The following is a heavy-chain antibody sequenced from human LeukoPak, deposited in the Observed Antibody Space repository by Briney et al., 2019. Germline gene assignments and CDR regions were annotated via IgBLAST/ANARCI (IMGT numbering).Heavy chain of an antibody. J-gene: IGHJ6*03. Sequence: KPSETLSLTCTVSGGSISSYYWSWVRQPPGQGLEWIGYIYYSGSTNYNPSLRSRVTISVDTSKNQFSLKLSSVTAADTAVYYCARMTTKNYYYMDVWGKGTTVTVSS. CDR2: IYYSGST. V-gene: IGHV4-59*01. D-gene: IGHD5-24*01. CDR1: GGSISSYY. CDR3: ARMTTKNYYYMDV.